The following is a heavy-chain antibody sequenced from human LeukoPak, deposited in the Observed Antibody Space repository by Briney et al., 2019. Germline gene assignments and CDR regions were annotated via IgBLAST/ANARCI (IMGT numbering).Heavy chain of an antibody. D-gene: IGHD1-14*01. CDR3: AKPNGNEYFQH. CDR2: IYYSGST. J-gene: IGHJ1*01. Sequence: SETLSLTCTVSGGSISSYYWSWIRQPPGKGLEWIGYIYYSGSTYYNPSLKSRVTISVDTSKNQFSLKLSSVTAADTAVYYCAKPNGNEYFQHWGQGTLVTVSS. CDR1: GGSISSYY. V-gene: IGHV4-59*12.